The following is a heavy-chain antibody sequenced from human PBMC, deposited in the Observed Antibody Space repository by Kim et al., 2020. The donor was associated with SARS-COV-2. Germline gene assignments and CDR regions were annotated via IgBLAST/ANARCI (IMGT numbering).Heavy chain of an antibody. CDR2: INHSGST. CDR3: ARGLQWLVKGNWFDP. Sequence: SETLSLTCAVYGGSFSGYYWSWIRQPPGKGLEWIGEINHSGSTNYNPSLKSRVTISVDTSKNQFSLKLSSVTAADTAVYYCARGLQWLVKGNWFDPWGQG. J-gene: IGHJ5*02. V-gene: IGHV4-34*01. CDR1: GGSFSGYY. D-gene: IGHD6-19*01.